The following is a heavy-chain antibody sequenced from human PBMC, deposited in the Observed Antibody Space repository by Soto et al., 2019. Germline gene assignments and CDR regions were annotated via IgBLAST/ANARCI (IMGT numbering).Heavy chain of an antibody. Sequence: SETLSLTCTVSGASINNNDYYWSWIRQTPGKGLEWIGYVYYSGTTDYVPSLKSRLSMSIDKSQNQFTLKLNSVTAADTATYYCARMSYFYDKWYFDLWGRGTLVTVSS. D-gene: IGHD3-22*01. V-gene: IGHV4-30-4*01. J-gene: IGHJ2*01. CDR2: VYYSGTT. CDR1: GASINNNDYY. CDR3: ARMSYFYDKWYFDL.